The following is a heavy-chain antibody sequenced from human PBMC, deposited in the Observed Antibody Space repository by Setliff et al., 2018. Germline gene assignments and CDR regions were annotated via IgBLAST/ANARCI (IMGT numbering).Heavy chain of an antibody. V-gene: IGHV1-18*04. CDR1: GYTFSNNY. CDR2: IIGSNGPT. CDR3: ARDLPRSSSWGPDVFDV. D-gene: IGHD6-13*01. Sequence: ASAKDSCKAYGYTFSNNYRTWVRQAPGRELEWMGWIIGSNGPTDSEHRFRHKFTMTTDTSTSTAYMELWSLIFDDTAMYYYARDLPRSSSWGPDVFDVWGQGTMVTVSS. J-gene: IGHJ3*01.